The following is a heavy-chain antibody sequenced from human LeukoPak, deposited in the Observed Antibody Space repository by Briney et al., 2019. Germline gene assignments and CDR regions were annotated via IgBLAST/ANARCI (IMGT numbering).Heavy chain of an antibody. CDR1: GGSISSYY. CDR3: ARQVPGRHCDY. Sequence: SETLSLTCTVSGGSISSYYWSWIRQPPGKGLEWIGYIYYSGSTNYNPSLKSRVTISVDTSKNQFSLKLSSVTAADTAVYYCARQVPGRHCDYWGLGTLVTVSS. J-gene: IGHJ4*02. CDR2: IYYSGST. V-gene: IGHV4-59*08.